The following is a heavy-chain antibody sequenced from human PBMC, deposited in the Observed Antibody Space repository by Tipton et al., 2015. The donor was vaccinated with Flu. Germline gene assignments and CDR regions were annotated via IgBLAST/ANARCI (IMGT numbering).Heavy chain of an antibody. Sequence: SLRLSCAASGLTVSSYAMSWVRRAPGKGLECVSTISVSGTITSYADSVKGRFTISRDNAKNSLFLQLSSLTADDTAVYYCAGGSGWLIENWGQGTQVTVS. V-gene: IGHV3-23*01. J-gene: IGHJ4*02. CDR3: AGGSGWLIEN. CDR1: GLTVSSYA. D-gene: IGHD6-19*01. CDR2: ISVSGTIT.